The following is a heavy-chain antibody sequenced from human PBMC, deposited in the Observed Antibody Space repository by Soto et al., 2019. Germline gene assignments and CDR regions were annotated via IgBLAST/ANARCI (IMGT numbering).Heavy chain of an antibody. Sequence: SETLSLTCTVSGGSIRSYCWTWIRQPPGEGLEWIGCICNSGTTNYNPSLKSRVTMTRDTSTSTVYMELSSLSSEDTAVYYCARAYTWGVAVAGTWGQGTLVTVSS. CDR1: GGSIRSYC. J-gene: IGHJ4*02. CDR3: ARAYTWGVAVAGT. CDR2: ICNSGTT. D-gene: IGHD6-19*01. V-gene: IGHV4-59*01.